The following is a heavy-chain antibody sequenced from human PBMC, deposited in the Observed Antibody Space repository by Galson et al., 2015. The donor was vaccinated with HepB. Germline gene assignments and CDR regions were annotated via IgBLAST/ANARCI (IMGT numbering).Heavy chain of an antibody. Sequence: SLRLSCAASGFTFSSYAMHWVRQAPGKGLEWVAVISYDGSNKYYADSVKGRFTISRDSSKNTLYLQMNSLRAEDTAVYYCARAYYHDAFDIWGQGTMVTVSS. CDR3: ARAYYHDAFDI. CDR2: ISYDGSNK. D-gene: IGHD3-10*01. V-gene: IGHV3-30*04. CDR1: GFTFSSYA. J-gene: IGHJ3*02.